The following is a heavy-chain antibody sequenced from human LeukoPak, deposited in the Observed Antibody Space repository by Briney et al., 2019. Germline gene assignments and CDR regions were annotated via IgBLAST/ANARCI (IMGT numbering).Heavy chain of an antibody. CDR1: GGSFSGFY. D-gene: IGHD4-23*01. CDR2: INHSGST. J-gene: IGHJ3*02. Sequence: SETLSLTCAVYGGSFSGFYWSWIRQPPGKGLEWIGEINHSGSTNYNPPLKSRVTISVDTSKNQFSLKLSSVTAADTAVYYCARGDYGGLPTGHDAFDIWGQGTMVTVSS. CDR3: ARGDYGGLPTGHDAFDI. V-gene: IGHV4-34*01.